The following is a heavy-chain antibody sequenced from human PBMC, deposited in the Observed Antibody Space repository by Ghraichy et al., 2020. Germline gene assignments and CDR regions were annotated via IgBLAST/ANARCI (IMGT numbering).Heavy chain of an antibody. D-gene: IGHD5-18*01. CDR1: GYSISSGYY. CDR2: IYHSGST. J-gene: IGHJ4*02. CDR3: ARVHTAMVDRFDY. V-gene: IGHV4-38-2*01. Sequence: SETLSLTCAVSGYSISSGYYWGWIRQPPGKGLEWIGSIYHSGSTYYNPSLKSRVTISVDTSKNQFSLKLSSVTAADTAVYYCARVHTAMVDRFDYWGQGTLVTVSS.